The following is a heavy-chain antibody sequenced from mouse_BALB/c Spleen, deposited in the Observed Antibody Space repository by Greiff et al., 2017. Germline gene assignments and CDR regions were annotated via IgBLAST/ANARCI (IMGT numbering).Heavy chain of an antibody. D-gene: IGHD2-4*01. J-gene: IGHJ4*01. Sequence: QVQLQQPGAELVRPGASVKLSCKASGYTFTSYWMTWVKQRPEQGLEWIGRIDPYDSETHYNQKFKDKAILTVDKSSSTAYMQLSSLTSEDSAVYYCARRGSTMITTGAMDYWGQGTSVTVSS. CDR3: ARRGSTMITTGAMDY. CDR1: GYTFTSYW. V-gene: IGHV1-52*01. CDR2: IDPYDSET.